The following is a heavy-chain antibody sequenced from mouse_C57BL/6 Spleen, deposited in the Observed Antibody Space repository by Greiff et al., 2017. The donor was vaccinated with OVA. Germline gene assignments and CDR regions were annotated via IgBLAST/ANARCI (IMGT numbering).Heavy chain of an antibody. CDR2: INPGSGGT. D-gene: IGHD4-1*01. V-gene: IGHV1-54*01. CDR1: GYAFTNYL. CDR3: AREGGTGY. Sequence: QVQLKESGAELVRPGTSVKVSCKASGYAFTNYLIEWVKQRPGQGLEWIGVINPGSGGTNYNEKFKGKATLTADKSSSTAYMQLSSLTSEDSAVYFCAREGGTGYWGQGTTLTVSS. J-gene: IGHJ2*01.